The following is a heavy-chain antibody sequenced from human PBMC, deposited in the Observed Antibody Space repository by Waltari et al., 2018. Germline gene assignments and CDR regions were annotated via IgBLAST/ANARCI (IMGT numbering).Heavy chain of an antibody. J-gene: IGHJ4*02. CDR1: GGSISSSSYY. V-gene: IGHV4-39*07. CDR2: IYYSGST. Sequence: QLQLQESGPGLVQPSETLSLTCTVSGGSISSSSYYWGWLRQPPGKGLVWIGSIYYSGSTYYNPSLKSRVTISVDTSKNQFSLKLSSVTAADTAVYYCARDPRYSSGWDSYWGQGTLVTVSS. CDR3: ARDPRYSSGWDSY. D-gene: IGHD6-19*01.